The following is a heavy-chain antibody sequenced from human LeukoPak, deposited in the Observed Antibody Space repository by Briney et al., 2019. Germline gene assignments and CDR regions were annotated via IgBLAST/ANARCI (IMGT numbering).Heavy chain of an antibody. V-gene: IGHV3-30*18. Sequence: GGSLRLSCAASGFTFSSYDMHWVRQAPGKGLEWVAVISYDGSNKYHADSVKDRFTISRDNSKNTLYLEMNSLRAEDTAVYFCAKRGSYYCFDPPYFDYWGQGTLATVSS. CDR1: GFTFSSYD. D-gene: IGHD1-26*01. CDR2: ISYDGSNK. CDR3: AKRGSYYCFDPPYFDY. J-gene: IGHJ4*02.